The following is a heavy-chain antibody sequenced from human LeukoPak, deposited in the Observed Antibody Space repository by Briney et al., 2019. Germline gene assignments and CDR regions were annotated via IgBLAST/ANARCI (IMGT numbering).Heavy chain of an antibody. CDR2: IIPILGIA. V-gene: IGHV1-69*04. D-gene: IGHD1-1*01. CDR1: GGTFSSYA. Sequence: ASVKASCKASGGTFSSYAISWVRQAPGQGLEWMGRIIPILGIANYAQKFQGRVTITADESTSTAYMELSSLRSEDTAVYYCARDPELTNNWFDPWGQGTLVTVSS. CDR3: ARDPELTNNWFDP. J-gene: IGHJ5*02.